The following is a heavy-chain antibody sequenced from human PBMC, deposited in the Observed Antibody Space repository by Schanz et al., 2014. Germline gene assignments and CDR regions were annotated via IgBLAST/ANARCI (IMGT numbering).Heavy chain of an antibody. CDR2: INHGGST. Sequence: QVQLQQWGAGLLKPSETLSLTCAVYGGSFSGYYWSWIRQPPGKGLEWIAEINHGGSTNYNPSLKSRVTISVDTSKNQFSLKVRSVTAADTAVYYCARDSLRGATGGYGMDVWGQGTTVIVSS. D-gene: IGHD2-8*02. CDR3: ARDSLRGATGGYGMDV. V-gene: IGHV4-34*01. J-gene: IGHJ6*02. CDR1: GGSFSGYY.